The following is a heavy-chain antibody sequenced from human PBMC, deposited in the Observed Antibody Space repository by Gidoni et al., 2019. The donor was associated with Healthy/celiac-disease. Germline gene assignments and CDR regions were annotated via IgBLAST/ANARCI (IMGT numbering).Heavy chain of an antibody. V-gene: IGHV3-13*01. CDR3: ARGGHYGTSAFHI. D-gene: IGHD3-22*01. J-gene: IGHJ3*02. CDR1: GFPFSSYD. Sequence: EVQLVESGGGLVQPGVSLRLSCAASGFPFSSYDMHWFRQSTGKSLEVVSVIGTAGDTYYSGSVKGRFTISRENAKNSLYLQMNSLRAGDTAVYYCARGGHYGTSAFHIWGQGTMVTVSS. CDR2: IGTAGDT.